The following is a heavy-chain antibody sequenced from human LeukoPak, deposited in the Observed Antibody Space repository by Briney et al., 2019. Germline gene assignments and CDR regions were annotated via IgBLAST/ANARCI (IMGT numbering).Heavy chain of an antibody. CDR1: GYTFTSYA. Sequence: ASVKVSCTASGYTFTSYAMHWVRQAPGQRLEWMGWINAGNGNTKYSQKFQGRVTITRDTSASTAYMELSSLRSEDTAVYYCAREGSHNWFDPWGQGTLVTVSS. CDR3: AREGSHNWFDP. CDR2: INAGNGNT. J-gene: IGHJ5*02. V-gene: IGHV1-3*01.